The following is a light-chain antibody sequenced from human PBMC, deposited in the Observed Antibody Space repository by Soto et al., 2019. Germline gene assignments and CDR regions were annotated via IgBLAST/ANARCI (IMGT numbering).Light chain of an antibody. CDR1: QSISIS. CDR2: GAS. Sequence: DIQMTQSPSSLSAPVGGRVNITCRASQSISISLNWYQLKPGKAPPLLMYGASYLKSGVPTRFSGSGSGTDFTLTISSLQPEDLATYYCQQTYTTPEITVGQGTRLEIK. J-gene: IGKJ5*01. V-gene: IGKV1-39*01. CDR3: QQTYTTPEIT.